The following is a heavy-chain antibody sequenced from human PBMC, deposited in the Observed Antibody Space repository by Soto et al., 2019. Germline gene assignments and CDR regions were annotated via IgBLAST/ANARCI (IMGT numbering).Heavy chain of an antibody. CDR2: IYYSGST. CDR3: AREDYGDYGGYFDY. CDR1: GGSISSGGYY. D-gene: IGHD4-17*01. Sequence: PSETLSLTCTVSGGSISSGGYYWSWIRQHPGKGLEWIGYIYYSGSTYYNPSLESRVTISVDTSKNQFSLKVSSVTAADTAVYYCAREDYGDYGGYFDYWGQGSLVTVSS. J-gene: IGHJ4*02. V-gene: IGHV4-31*03.